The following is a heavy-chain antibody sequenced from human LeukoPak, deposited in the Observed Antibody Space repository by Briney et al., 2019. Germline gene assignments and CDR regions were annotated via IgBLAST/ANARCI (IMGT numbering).Heavy chain of an antibody. CDR2: IWYDGSNK. J-gene: IGHJ1*01. CDR3: AKDLDSSGYRFYFRH. Sequence: GGSLRLSCAASGFTFSSYGMHWVRQAPGKGLEWVAVIWYDGSNKYYADSVKGRFTISRDNSKNTLYLQMNSLRTEDTALYYCAKDLDSSGYRFYFRHWGQGTLVTVSS. V-gene: IGHV3-30*02. CDR1: GFTFSSYG. D-gene: IGHD3-22*01.